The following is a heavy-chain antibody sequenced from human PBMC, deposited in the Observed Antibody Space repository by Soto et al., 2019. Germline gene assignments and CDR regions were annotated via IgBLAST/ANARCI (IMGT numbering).Heavy chain of an antibody. V-gene: IGHV1-69*02. CDR1: GGTFSSYT. J-gene: IGHJ4*02. CDR3: ARAAGGGGSFDY. Sequence: QVQLVQSGAEVKKPGSSVKVSCKASGGTFSSYTISWVRQGPGQGLEWMGRIIPILGIANYAQKFQGRVTITADKSTSTAYMELSSLRSEDTAVYYCARAAGGGGSFDYWGQGTLVTVSS. D-gene: IGHD5-12*01. CDR2: IIPILGIA.